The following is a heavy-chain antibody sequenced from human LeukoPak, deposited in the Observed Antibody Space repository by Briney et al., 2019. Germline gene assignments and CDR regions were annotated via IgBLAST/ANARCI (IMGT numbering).Heavy chain of an antibody. CDR1: GFTFSDYY. D-gene: IGHD3-10*01. CDR3: ARDYYGSGSYYRTLHY. V-gene: IGHV3-11*01. J-gene: IGHJ4*02. Sequence: PGGALRLSCAASGFTFSDYYMSWIRQAPGKGLEWLSYITGSGSSVYYADSVKGRFTISRDYAKNPLYLQMDSLRAEDTAVYYCARDYYGSGSYYRTLHYWGQGTLVTVSS. CDR2: ITGSGSSV.